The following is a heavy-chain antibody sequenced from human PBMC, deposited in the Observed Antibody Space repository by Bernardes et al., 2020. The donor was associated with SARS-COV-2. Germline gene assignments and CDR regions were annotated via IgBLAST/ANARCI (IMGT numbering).Heavy chain of an antibody. CDR2: INPNSGGT. D-gene: IGHD3-16*01. CDR3: ARAGGDRKYYYYGMDV. J-gene: IGHJ6*02. CDR1: GYTFTGYY. V-gene: IGHV1-2*04. Sequence: SVKVSCKASGYTFTGYYMHWVRQAPGQGLEWMGWINPNSGGTNYAQKFQGWVTMTRDTSISTAYMELSRLRSDDTAVYYCARAGGDRKYYYYGMDVWGQGTTVTVSS.